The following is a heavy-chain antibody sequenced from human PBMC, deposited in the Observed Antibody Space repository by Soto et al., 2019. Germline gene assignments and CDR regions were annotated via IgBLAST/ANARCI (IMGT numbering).Heavy chain of an antibody. D-gene: IGHD3-10*01. CDR1: GYSFTSYW. CDR3: ARTYGSGRNAYNWFDP. CDR2: IYPGVSDT. J-gene: IGHJ5*02. V-gene: IGHV5-51*01. Sequence: GESLKISCKGSGYSFTSYWIGWVRQMPGKGLEWMGIIYPGVSDTRYSPSFQGQVTISADKSISTAYLQWCSLKASDTAMYYCARTYGSGRNAYNWFDPWGQGTLVTVSS.